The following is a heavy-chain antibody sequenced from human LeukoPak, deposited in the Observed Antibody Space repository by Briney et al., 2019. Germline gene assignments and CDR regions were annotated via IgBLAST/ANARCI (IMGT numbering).Heavy chain of an antibody. V-gene: IGHV4-34*01. D-gene: IGHD6-19*01. CDR3: ARHTSSGWYGDWFDP. CDR1: GGSFSGYY. Sequence: SETLSLTCAVYGGSFSGYYWSWIRQPPGKGLEWIGEINHSGSTNYNLSLKSRVTISVDTSKNQFSLKLSSVTAADTAVYYCARHTSSGWYGDWFDPWGQGTLVTVSS. J-gene: IGHJ5*02. CDR2: INHSGST.